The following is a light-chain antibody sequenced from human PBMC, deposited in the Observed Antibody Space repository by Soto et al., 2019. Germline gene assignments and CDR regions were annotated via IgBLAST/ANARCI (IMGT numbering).Light chain of an antibody. Sequence: EIVLTQSPATVSLSPGERATLSCRASQSVSSYLAWYQQKPGQAPRLLIYDASNRATGIPARFSGSGSGTDFTLTISRLEPEDFAVYYCQQYGGSPITFGQGTRLEIK. J-gene: IGKJ5*01. CDR3: QQYGGSPIT. V-gene: IGKV3-11*01. CDR2: DAS. CDR1: QSVSSY.